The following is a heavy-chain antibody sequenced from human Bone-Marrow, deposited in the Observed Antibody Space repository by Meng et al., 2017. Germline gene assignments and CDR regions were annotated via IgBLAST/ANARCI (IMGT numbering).Heavy chain of an antibody. V-gene: IGHV4-31*01. CDR3: ARDIRQGGNIWFDP. CDR2: IYYSGTT. Sequence: QAQLQAAGPRTVKPSKTLALTCTVSGGSISSGSYYWSWIRQPAGKGLEWIGYIYYSGTTYYNPSLSSLVTISVDTSKNQFSLNLSSVTAADTAVYYCARDIRQGGNIWFDPWGQGTLVTVSS. CDR1: GGSISSGSYY. D-gene: IGHD3-16*01. J-gene: IGHJ5*02.